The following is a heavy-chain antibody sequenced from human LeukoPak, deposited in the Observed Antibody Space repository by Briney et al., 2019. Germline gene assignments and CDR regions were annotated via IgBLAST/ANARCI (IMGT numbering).Heavy chain of an antibody. D-gene: IGHD1/OR15-1a*01. J-gene: IGHJ3*01. CDR1: GYTFTDYY. Sequence: ASVKVSCKASGYTFTDYYLHWVRQAPGQGLECVGWINPTSGRTNYAQKFHDRVTLARDTSNNTSYMELTRLTSDDTAVYFCAREFRTTTWCYDAFDLWGQGTMVTVSS. CDR3: AREFRTTTWCYDAFDL. CDR2: INPTSGRT. V-gene: IGHV1-2*02.